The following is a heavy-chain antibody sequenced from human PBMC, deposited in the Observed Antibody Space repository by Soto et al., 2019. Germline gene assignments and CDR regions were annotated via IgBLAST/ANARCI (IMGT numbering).Heavy chain of an antibody. V-gene: IGHV5-51*01. CDR2: IYPGDSDT. J-gene: IGHJ6*02. CDR3: ARTSAAGKNYNGMDV. Sequence: GESLKISCKGSGYSFTSYWIGWVRQMPGKGLEWMGIIYPGDSDTRYSPSFQGQVTISADKSISTAYLQWSSLKASDTAMYYCARTSAAGKNYNGMDVSGQGTTVTVSS. D-gene: IGHD6-13*01. CDR1: GYSFTSYW.